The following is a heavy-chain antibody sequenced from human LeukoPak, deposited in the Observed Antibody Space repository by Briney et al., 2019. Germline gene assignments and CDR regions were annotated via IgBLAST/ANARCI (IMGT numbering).Heavy chain of an antibody. Sequence: PGGSLRLSCAASGFTFSNYAITWVRQAPGQGLEWMGGIIPLFATVDYAQQFQGRVTITADESTGTAYMELSSLRSEDTAVYYCARVEYDFWSIDYWGQGTLVTVSS. D-gene: IGHD3-3*01. CDR2: IIPLFATV. CDR3: ARVEYDFWSIDY. CDR1: GFTFSNYA. J-gene: IGHJ4*02. V-gene: IGHV1-69*01.